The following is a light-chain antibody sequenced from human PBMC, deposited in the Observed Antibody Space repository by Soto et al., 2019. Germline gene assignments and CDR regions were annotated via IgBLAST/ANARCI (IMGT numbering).Light chain of an antibody. J-gene: IGKJ5*01. CDR2: ASS. CDR3: KQLNSNPQV. V-gene: IGKV1-9*01. CDR1: QGISSY. Sequence: DIQLTQSPSFLSASVGDRVTITCRASQGISSYLAWYQQKPGKAPKLLIYASSTLQSGVPSRFSGSGSGTEFTLPISSLQPEDFATYYCKQLNSNPQVFGQGTQLEI.